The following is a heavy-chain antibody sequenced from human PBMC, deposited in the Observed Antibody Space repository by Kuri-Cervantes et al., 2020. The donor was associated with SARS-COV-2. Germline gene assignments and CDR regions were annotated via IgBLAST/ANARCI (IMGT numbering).Heavy chain of an antibody. CDR1: GFTFSSYW. D-gene: IGHD2-2*01. CDR3: ARDPVRGGATSWFDA. V-gene: IGHV3-74*01. Sequence: GESLKISCAASGFTFSSYWMHWVRQAPGKGLVWVSRINSNGSSTSYADSVKGRFTISRDNAKNTLYLQMNSLRAEDTAVYYCARDPVRGGATSWFDAWGQGTLVTVSS. CDR2: INSNGSST. J-gene: IGHJ5*02.